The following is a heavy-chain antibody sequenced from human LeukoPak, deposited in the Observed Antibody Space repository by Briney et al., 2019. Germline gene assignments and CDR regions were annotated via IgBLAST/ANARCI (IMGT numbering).Heavy chain of an antibody. CDR1: GYNFANFW. J-gene: IGHJ4*02. CDR2: IYPGDSDT. CDR3: ARRFTNETGSYQLDY. Sequence: GESLEISCEGSGYNFANFWIGGVRPMPGKGLEWMGIIYPGDSDTTYSLSFQGQVTISADRSINTAYLQWSRLKASDTAIYYCARRFTNETGSYQLDYWGQGTLVTVSS. D-gene: IGHD1-26*01. V-gene: IGHV5-51*01.